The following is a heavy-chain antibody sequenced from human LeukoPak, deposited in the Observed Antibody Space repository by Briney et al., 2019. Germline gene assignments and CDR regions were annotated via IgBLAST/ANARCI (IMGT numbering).Heavy chain of an antibody. CDR3: ARAPAWGYCSSTSCYGWFDP. J-gene: IGHJ5*02. Sequence: SVKVSCKASGGTFSSYAISWVRQAPGQGLEWMGGIIPIFGTANYAQKFQGRVTITADESTSTAYMELSSLRSEDTAVHYCARAPAWGYCSSTSCYGWFDPWGQGTLVTVSS. CDR2: IIPIFGTA. D-gene: IGHD2-2*01. V-gene: IGHV1-69*13. CDR1: GGTFSSYA.